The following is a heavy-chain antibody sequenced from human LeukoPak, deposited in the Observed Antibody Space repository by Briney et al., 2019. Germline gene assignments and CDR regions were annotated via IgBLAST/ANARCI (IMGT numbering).Heavy chain of an antibody. D-gene: IGHD3-3*01. CDR3: AREAFGVFGVVKPIHY. Sequence: SETLSLTCAVYGGSFSGYYWSWIRQPPGKGLEWIGEINHSGSTNYNPSLKSRVTISVDTSKNQFPLKLSSVTAADTAVYYCAREAFGVFGVVKPIHYWGQGILVTVSA. V-gene: IGHV4-34*01. CDR1: GGSFSGYY. CDR2: INHSGST. J-gene: IGHJ4*02.